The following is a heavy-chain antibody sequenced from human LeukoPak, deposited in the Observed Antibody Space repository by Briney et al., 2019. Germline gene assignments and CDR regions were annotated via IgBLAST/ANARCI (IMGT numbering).Heavy chain of an antibody. J-gene: IGHJ4*02. Sequence: GGSLRLSCAASGFTFDDYGMSWVRQAPGKGLEWVSGINWNGGSTVYADSVKGRFTISRDNAKNSLYLQMNSLRAEDTALYYCARDGIYCGGDCYFHFDYWGQGTLVTVSS. CDR1: GFTFDDYG. CDR2: INWNGGST. V-gene: IGHV3-20*04. CDR3: ARDGIYCGGDCYFHFDY. D-gene: IGHD2-21*01.